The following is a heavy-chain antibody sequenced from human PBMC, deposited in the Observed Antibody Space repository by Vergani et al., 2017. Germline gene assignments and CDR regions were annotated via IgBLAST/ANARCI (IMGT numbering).Heavy chain of an antibody. CDR1: GYTFTSYA. CDR3: ARSTSPGNWNYPDRYAFDI. J-gene: IGHJ3*02. V-gene: IGHV1-3*01. CDR2: INAGNGNT. Sequence: QVQLVQSGAEVKKPGAPVKVSCKASGYTFTSYAMHWVRQAPGQRLEWMGWINAGNGNTKYSNKLQCRVTITRDTSARTAYMELSRLRSEDTAVYYCARSTSPGNWNYPDRYAFDIWGQGTMVTVSS. D-gene: IGHD1-7*01.